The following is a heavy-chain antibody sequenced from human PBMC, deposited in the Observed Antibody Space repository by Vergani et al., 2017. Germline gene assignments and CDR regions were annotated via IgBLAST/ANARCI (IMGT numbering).Heavy chain of an antibody. Sequence: QVQLQESGPGLVKPSQTLSLTCTVPGGSISSGSYYWSWIRQPAGKGLEWIVRIYTSGSTNYNPSLKSRVTMSVDTSKNQFSLKLSSVTAADTAVYYCARDAGRITIFGVVEYYYYMDVWGKGTTVTVSS. CDR2: IYTSGST. D-gene: IGHD3-3*01. J-gene: IGHJ6*03. CDR3: ARDAGRITIFGVVEYYYYMDV. CDR1: GGSISSGSYY. V-gene: IGHV4-61*02.